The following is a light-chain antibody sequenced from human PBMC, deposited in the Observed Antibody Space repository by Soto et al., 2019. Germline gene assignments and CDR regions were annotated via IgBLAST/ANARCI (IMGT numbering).Light chain of an antibody. CDR1: SSDVGGYNY. CDR2: DVS. Sequence: QSALTQPASVSGSPGQSITISFTGTSSDVGGYNYVSWYQQHPGKAPKLMIYDVSNRPSGVSNRFSGSKSGNTASLTISGLQAEDEADYYCSSYTSSSPYVFGPGTKLTVL. V-gene: IGLV2-14*01. J-gene: IGLJ1*01. CDR3: SSYTSSSPYV.